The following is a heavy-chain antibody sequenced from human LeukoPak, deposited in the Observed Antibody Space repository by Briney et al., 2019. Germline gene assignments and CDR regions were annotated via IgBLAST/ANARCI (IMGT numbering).Heavy chain of an antibody. Sequence: GGSLRLSCAASGFTFSSYAMHWVRQAPGKGLEWVSAISGSGGSTYYADSVKGRFTISRDNSKNTLYLQMNSLRAEDTAVYYCAKDLVGYDGILTGYYAFGMDVWGKGTTVTVSS. CDR2: ISGSGGST. V-gene: IGHV3-23*01. CDR3: AKDLVGYDGILTGYYAFGMDV. CDR1: GFTFSSYA. D-gene: IGHD3-9*01. J-gene: IGHJ6*04.